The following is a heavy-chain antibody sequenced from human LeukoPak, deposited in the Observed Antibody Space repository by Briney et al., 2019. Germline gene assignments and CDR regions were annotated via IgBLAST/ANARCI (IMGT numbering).Heavy chain of an antibody. CDR2: INPSGGST. J-gene: IGHJ6*02. CDR1: GYTFTSYY. D-gene: IGHD3-10*01. Sequence: ASVKVSCKASGYTFTSYYMHWVRQAPGQGLEWMGIINPSGGSTSYAQKFQGRVTMTRDTSTSTVYMELSSLRSEDTAVYYRARGGIGSGSYYYGMDVWGQGTTVTVSS. V-gene: IGHV1-46*01. CDR3: ARGGIGSGSYYYGMDV.